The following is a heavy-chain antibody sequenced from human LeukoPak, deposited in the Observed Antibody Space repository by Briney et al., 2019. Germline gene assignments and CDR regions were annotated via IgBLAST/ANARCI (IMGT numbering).Heavy chain of an antibody. D-gene: IGHD6-13*01. J-gene: IGHJ4*02. CDR1: GYTFTGYY. CDR2: INPNSGGT. Sequence: ASVKVSCKASGYTFTGYYMHWVRQAPGQGLEWMGWINPNSGGTNYAQKFQVRGTMTRDTPISTAYMELSRLRSDDTAVYYCARSAESSSWVEFDYWGQGTLVTVSS. V-gene: IGHV1-2*02. CDR3: ARSAESSSWVEFDY.